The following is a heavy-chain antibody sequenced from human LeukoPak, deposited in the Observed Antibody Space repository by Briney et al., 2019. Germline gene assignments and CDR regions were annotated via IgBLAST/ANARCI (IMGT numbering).Heavy chain of an antibody. Sequence: GVLRLSCAASGFTFSSYWLSWVRQAPGKGLEWVANIKQDGSEKYYVDSVKGRFTIFRDNAKNSLYLQMNSLRAEDTAVYYCARSEVGYCSSTSCYYYYGMDVWGQGTTVTVSS. J-gene: IGHJ6*02. CDR3: ARSEVGYCSSTSCYYYYGMDV. CDR1: GFTFSSYW. V-gene: IGHV3-7*01. D-gene: IGHD2-2*01. CDR2: IKQDGSEK.